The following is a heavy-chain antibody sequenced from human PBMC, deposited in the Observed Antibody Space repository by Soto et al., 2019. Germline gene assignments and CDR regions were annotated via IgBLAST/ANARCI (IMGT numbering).Heavy chain of an antibody. Sequence: QVQLVQSGAEVRQPASSVKVSCKTSGGTFSSYAISWVRQAPGQGLEWMGGIVPIVDTSTYAQKFQGRVTITADESTSTVYMELISLRSDDTAVYYCVRVVAIPGYPDNWCQGSLVTVSS. V-gene: IGHV1-69*12. CDR1: GGTFSSYA. D-gene: IGHD5-12*01. CDR3: VRVVAIPGYPDN. CDR2: IVPIVDTS. J-gene: IGHJ4*02.